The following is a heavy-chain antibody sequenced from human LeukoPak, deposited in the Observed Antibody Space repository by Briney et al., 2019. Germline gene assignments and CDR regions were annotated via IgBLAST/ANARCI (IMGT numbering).Heavy chain of an antibody. CDR2: MNPNSGNT. Sequence: ASVTVSFTASGYTFTSYDINWMRQATGQGLEWMGWMNPNSGNTGYAQKFQGRVTMTRNTSIGTAYMELSSLRSEDTAVYYCARVSIVATCYYYYYGMDVWGQGTTVTVSS. CDR1: GYTFTSYD. CDR3: ARVSIVATCYYYYYGMDV. J-gene: IGHJ6*02. D-gene: IGHD5-12*01. V-gene: IGHV1-8*01.